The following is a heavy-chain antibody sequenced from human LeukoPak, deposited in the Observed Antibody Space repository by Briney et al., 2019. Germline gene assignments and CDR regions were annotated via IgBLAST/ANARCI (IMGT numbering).Heavy chain of an antibody. CDR1: GYSFTSYD. CDR3: ARWGGDYLSGDP. V-gene: IGHV1-8*01. J-gene: IGHJ5*02. D-gene: IGHD2-21*02. CDR2: MSPDSGKT. Sequence: ASVKVFCKASGYSFTSYDIHWVRQVTGLGLEWMGWMSPDSGKTGYAQPFQGRVTMTRNTSISTAYMELRSLTSEDTAVYFCARWGGDYLSGDPWGQGTLVTVSS.